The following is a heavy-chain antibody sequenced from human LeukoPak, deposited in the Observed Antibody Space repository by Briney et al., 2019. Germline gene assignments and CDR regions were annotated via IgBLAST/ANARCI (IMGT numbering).Heavy chain of an antibody. CDR3: ARGDSGSDWFDP. Sequence: SETLSLTCTVSGGSISGGSYYWSWIRQPAGKGLEWIGRIYTSGSTNYNPSLKSRVTISVDTSKNQFSLKLSSVTAAETAVYYCARGDSGSDWFDPWGQGTLVTVSS. J-gene: IGHJ5*02. CDR1: GGSISGGSYY. D-gene: IGHD1-26*01. V-gene: IGHV4-61*02. CDR2: IYTSGST.